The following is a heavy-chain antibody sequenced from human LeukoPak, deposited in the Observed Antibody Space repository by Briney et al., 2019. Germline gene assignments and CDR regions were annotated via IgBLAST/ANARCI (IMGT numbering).Heavy chain of an antibody. CDR3: ASGYSSGWSGVDY. V-gene: IGHV4-34*01. D-gene: IGHD6-19*01. Sequence: PSETLSLTCAVYGGSFSGYYWSWIRQPPGKGLEWIGEINHSGSTNYNPSLKSRVTISVDTSKNQFSLKLSSVTAADTAVYYCASGYSSGWSGVDYWGQGTLVTVSS. J-gene: IGHJ4*02. CDR1: GGSFSGYY. CDR2: INHSGST.